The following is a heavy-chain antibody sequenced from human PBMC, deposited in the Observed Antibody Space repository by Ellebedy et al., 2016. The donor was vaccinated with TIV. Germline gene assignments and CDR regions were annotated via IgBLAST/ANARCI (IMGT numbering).Heavy chain of an antibody. Sequence: AASVKVSCKASGYTFTNYDISWVRQAPGQGLEWRGWTSTYNGNRDYAKKFQGRGTMTRNTYTSTPYMELRNLSSDDTALYYCARASTAATTSYFWYFHLWGPGTLVTVSS. D-gene: IGHD1-26*01. CDR3: ARASTAATTSYFWYFHL. CDR2: TSTYNGNR. J-gene: IGHJ2*01. CDR1: GYTFTNYD. V-gene: IGHV1-18*04.